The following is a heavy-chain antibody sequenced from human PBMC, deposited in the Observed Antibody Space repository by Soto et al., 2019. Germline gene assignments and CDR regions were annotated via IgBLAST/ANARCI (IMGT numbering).Heavy chain of an antibody. CDR2: SYYSGST. CDR1: GGSVSSGSYY. CDR3: ARWVTMIVGEHNWFDP. Sequence: QVQLQESGPGLVKPSETLSLTCTVSGGSVSSGSYYWSWIRQPPGKGLEWIVYSYYSGSTNYNPSLKSRVTISVDTSKNQFSLKLSSVTAADTAVYYCARWVTMIVGEHNWFDPWGQGTLVTVSS. V-gene: IGHV4-61*01. D-gene: IGHD3-22*01. J-gene: IGHJ5*02.